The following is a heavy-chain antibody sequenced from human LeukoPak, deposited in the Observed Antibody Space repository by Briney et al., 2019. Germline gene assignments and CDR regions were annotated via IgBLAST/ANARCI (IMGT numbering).Heavy chain of an antibody. V-gene: IGHV3-7*01. J-gene: IGHJ5*02. CDR2: IKQDGSEK. D-gene: IGHD3-9*01. Sequence: PGGSLRLSCAASGFTFNSYWMTWVRQAPGRGLEWVANIKQDGSEKYYVDSVKGRFTISRDNAKNSLYLQMNSLRDEDTAVYYCARSRNWLPFDPWGQGTLVTVSS. CDR3: ARSRNWLPFDP. CDR1: GFTFNSYW.